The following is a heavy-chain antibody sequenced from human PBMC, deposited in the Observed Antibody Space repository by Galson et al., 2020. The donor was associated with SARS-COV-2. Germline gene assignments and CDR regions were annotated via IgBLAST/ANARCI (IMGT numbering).Heavy chain of an antibody. J-gene: IGHJ4*02. CDR2: ISGSGSAT. V-gene: IGHV3-23*01. Sequence: SGISGSGSATYFAGSVKGRFTISRDNSQNTLYLQMNGLRAEDTAIYYCAKRHRDSSGFDYWGQGARVTVSS. CDR3: AKRHRDSSGFDY. D-gene: IGHD3-22*01.